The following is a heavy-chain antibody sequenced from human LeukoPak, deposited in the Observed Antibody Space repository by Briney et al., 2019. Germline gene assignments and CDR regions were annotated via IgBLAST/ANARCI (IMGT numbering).Heavy chain of an antibody. CDR2: IKQDGSEK. CDR1: GFTFSSYW. Sequence: GGSLRLSCAASGFTFSSYWMSWVRQAPGKGLEWVANIKQDGSEKYYVDSVKGRFTISRDNAENSLYLQMNSLRAEDTAVYYCARDSRGSSSYYFDYWGQGTLVTVSS. J-gene: IGHJ4*02. CDR3: ARDSRGSSSYYFDY. D-gene: IGHD6-6*01. V-gene: IGHV3-7*01.